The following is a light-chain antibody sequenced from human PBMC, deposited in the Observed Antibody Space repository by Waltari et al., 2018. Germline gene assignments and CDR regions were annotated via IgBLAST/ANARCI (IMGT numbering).Light chain of an antibody. CDR2: KVY. CDR3: MQGTHWPPWT. CDR1: QSLVHSDGNTY. Sequence: DVVMTQSPLSLPVTLGQPASISCRSSQSLVHSDGNTYLSWFQQRPGQSPRRLTYKVYNRDSGVPDRFSGSGSGTDFTLKISRVEAEDVGVYYCMQGTHWPPWTFGQGTKVEIQ. V-gene: IGKV2-30*02. J-gene: IGKJ1*01.